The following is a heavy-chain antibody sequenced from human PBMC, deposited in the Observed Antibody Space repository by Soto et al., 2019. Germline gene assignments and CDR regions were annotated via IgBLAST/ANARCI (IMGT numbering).Heavy chain of an antibody. V-gene: IGHV1-8*01. Sequence: ASVKVSCKASGYTFTSYDINWVRQATGQGLEWMGWMNPNRGNTGYAQKFQGRVTMTRNTSISTAYMELSSLRSEDTAVYYCARIMKRIPIFGVALDAFDIWGEGTMVTVSS. CDR1: GYTFTSYD. D-gene: IGHD3-3*01. CDR2: MNPNRGNT. J-gene: IGHJ3*02. CDR3: ARIMKRIPIFGVALDAFDI.